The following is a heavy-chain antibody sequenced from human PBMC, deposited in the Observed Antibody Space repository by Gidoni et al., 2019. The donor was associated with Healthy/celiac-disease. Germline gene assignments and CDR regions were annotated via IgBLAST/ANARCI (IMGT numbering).Heavy chain of an antibody. CDR3: AKDQAPLYDILTGYYVPSDALDI. CDR1: GFTFSSYA. Sequence: EVQLLESGGGLVQPGGSLRLSCAASGFTFSSYAMIWVRQATGKGLEWVSAISGSGGSTYYADSVKGRFTISRDNSKNTLYLQMNSLRAEDTAVYYCAKDQAPLYDILTGYYVPSDALDIWGQGTMVTVSS. J-gene: IGHJ3*02. D-gene: IGHD3-9*01. CDR2: ISGSGGST. V-gene: IGHV3-23*01.